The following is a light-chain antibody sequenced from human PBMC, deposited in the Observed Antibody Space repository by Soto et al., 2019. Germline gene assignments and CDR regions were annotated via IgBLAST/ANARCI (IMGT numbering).Light chain of an antibody. CDR1: QSVSAR. CDR2: DVF. Sequence: EIVLTQSTDTLSLSPGESATLSCRASQSVSARLAWYKHKPGQPPRLLISDVFNRASGVAERFSGSGSETDFTLIIIRLEPEDSALYYCQHYQGGHPIAFGQGTRLEIK. CDR3: QHYQGGHPIA. V-gene: IGKV3-20*01. J-gene: IGKJ5*01.